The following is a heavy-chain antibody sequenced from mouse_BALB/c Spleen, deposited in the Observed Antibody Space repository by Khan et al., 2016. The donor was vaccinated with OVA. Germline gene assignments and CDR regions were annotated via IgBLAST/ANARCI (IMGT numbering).Heavy chain of an antibody. J-gene: IGHJ3*01. CDR2: IYPFNDAT. CDR3: ATVGSYYVSFVY. CDR1: GYTFTSYV. V-gene: IGHV1S136*01. D-gene: IGHD1-1*01. Sequence: VQLQQSGPEVVKPGASVKMSCKASGYTFTSYVMHWVKQKPGQGLEWIGYIYPFNDATKFNEKFNGKAPLTSDKSSSTAYMELSSLTSEDSAVYYGATVGSYYVSFVYWGQGTLVTVSA.